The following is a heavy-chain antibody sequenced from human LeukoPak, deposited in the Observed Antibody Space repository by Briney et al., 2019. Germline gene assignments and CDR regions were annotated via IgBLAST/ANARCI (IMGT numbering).Heavy chain of an antibody. J-gene: IGHJ3*02. CDR2: INPSGGNT. D-gene: IGHD2-8*01. CDR3: ARQRGGQYEDAFDI. V-gene: IGHV1-46*01. CDR1: GYTFTSYG. Sequence: ASVKVSCKASGYTFTSYGISWVRQAPGQGLEWMGIINPSGGNTIYAQKFQGRVTMTRDTSTSTVYMELSSLRSEDTAVYYCARQRGGQYEDAFDIWGQGTVVTVSS.